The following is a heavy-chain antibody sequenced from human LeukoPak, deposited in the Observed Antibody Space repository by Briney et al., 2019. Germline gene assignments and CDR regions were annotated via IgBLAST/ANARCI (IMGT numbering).Heavy chain of an antibody. Sequence: GGSLRLSCAASGFTVSSNYMSWVRQAPGKGLEWVSVIYSGGSTYYADSVKGRFTISRDNSKNTLYLQMNSLRAEDTAVYYCARARIRGVTHYYYYGMDVRGQGTLVTVSS. D-gene: IGHD3-10*01. V-gene: IGHV3-66*01. CDR2: IYSGGST. J-gene: IGHJ6*02. CDR1: GFTVSSNY. CDR3: ARARIRGVTHYYYYGMDV.